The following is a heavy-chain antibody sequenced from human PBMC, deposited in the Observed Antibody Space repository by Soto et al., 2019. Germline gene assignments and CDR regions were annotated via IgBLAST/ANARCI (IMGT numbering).Heavy chain of an antibody. CDR2: ISSSSSYI. V-gene: IGHV3-21*01. Sequence: PGWSLRLSCAASGFTFSSYSMNWVRQAPGKGLEWVSSISSSSSYIYYADSVKGRFTISRDNAKNSLYLQMNSLRAEDTAVYYCAREVGGAAAGTPSYYYYYGMDVWGQGTTVTVSS. CDR1: GFTFSSYS. J-gene: IGHJ6*02. D-gene: IGHD6-13*01. CDR3: AREVGGAAAGTPSYYYYYGMDV.